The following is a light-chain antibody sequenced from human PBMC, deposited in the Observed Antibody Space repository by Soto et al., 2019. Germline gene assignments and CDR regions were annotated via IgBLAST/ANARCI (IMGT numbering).Light chain of an antibody. CDR1: SSDVGGYNY. J-gene: IGLJ1*01. Sequence: QSVLTQPRSVSRSPGQSVTISCTGTSSDVGGYNYVSWYQQHPGKAPKLMIYDVSKRPSGVPDRFSGSKSGNTASLTISGLRAEDEADYYCCSYAGSSYVFGTGTKLTVL. V-gene: IGLV2-11*01. CDR3: CSYAGSSYV. CDR2: DVS.